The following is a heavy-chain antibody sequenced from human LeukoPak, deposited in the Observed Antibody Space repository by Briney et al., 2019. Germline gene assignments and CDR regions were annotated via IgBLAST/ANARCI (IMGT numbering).Heavy chain of an antibody. J-gene: IGHJ5*02. Sequence: SETLSLTCTVSGGSISSGDYYWSWIRQPPGKGLEWIGYIYYSGSTNCNPSLKSRVTISVDTSKNQFSLKLSSVTAADTAVYYCARLNSYYYDSSLDPWGQGTLVTVSS. CDR3: ARLNSYYYDSSLDP. CDR2: IYYSGST. D-gene: IGHD3-22*01. CDR1: GGSISSGDYY. V-gene: IGHV4-30-4*08.